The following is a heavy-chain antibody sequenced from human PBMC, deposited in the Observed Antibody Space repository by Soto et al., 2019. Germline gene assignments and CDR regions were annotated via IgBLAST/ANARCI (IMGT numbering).Heavy chain of an antibody. J-gene: IGHJ6*02. Sequence: GASVKVSCKVSGYTLTELSMHWVRQAPGKGLEWMGGFDPEDGETIYAQKFQGRVTMTEDKSTGTAYMELSSLRSEDTAVYYCASGYCSSTSSRYYYYYGMYVWGQGTTVTVS. V-gene: IGHV1-24*01. D-gene: IGHD2-2*01. CDR2: FDPEDGET. CDR3: ASGYCSSTSSRYYYYYGMYV. CDR1: GYTLTELS.